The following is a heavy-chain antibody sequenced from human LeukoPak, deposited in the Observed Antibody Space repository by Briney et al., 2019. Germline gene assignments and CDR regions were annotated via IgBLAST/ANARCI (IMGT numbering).Heavy chain of an antibody. Sequence: PGGSLRLSCAASGFTFSSHWMHWVRQAPGKGLVWVSRINGDGSNTTYADSVKGRFTISRDNAKNTLYLQMNSLRAEDTAVYHCARPKSGYSTNAFYSWGQGTMVTASS. D-gene: IGHD6-13*01. J-gene: IGHJ3*02. CDR1: GFTFSSHW. V-gene: IGHV3-74*03. CDR3: ARPKSGYSTNAFYS. CDR2: INGDGSNT.